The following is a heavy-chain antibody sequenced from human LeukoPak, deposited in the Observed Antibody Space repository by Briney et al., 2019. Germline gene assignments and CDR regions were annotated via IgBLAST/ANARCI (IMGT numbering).Heavy chain of an antibody. D-gene: IGHD3-10*01. CDR1: GYTFTGYY. CDR3: ARIQTYGSGSYSMDV. CDR2: IIPIFGTA. J-gene: IGHJ6*03. Sequence: SVKVSCKASGYTFTGYYMHWVRQAPGQGLEWMGGIIPIFGTANYAQKFQGRVTITADESTSTAYMELSSLRSEDTAVYYCARIQTYGSGSYSMDVWGKGTTVTISS. V-gene: IGHV1-69*13.